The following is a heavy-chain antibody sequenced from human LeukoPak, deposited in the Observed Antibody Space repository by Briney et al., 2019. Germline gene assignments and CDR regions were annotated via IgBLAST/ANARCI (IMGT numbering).Heavy chain of an antibody. Sequence: PGGFLRLSCAASGFTFRSYEMNWVRQAPGKGLEWLSYINYNGESIYYADSVKGRFTVSRDNARGSLSLQMNSLRGEDTAVYYCARRATVTYHGMDVWGQGTTVTVSS. CDR3: ARRATVTYHGMDV. CDR2: INYNGESI. CDR1: GFTFRSYE. D-gene: IGHD4-17*01. V-gene: IGHV3-48*03. J-gene: IGHJ6*02.